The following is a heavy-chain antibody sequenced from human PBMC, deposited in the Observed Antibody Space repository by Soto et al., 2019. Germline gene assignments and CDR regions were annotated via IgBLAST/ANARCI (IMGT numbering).Heavy chain of an antibody. J-gene: IGHJ4*02. V-gene: IGHV3-23*01. CDR2: ISGSGGST. D-gene: IGHD3-10*01. Sequence: GGSLRLSCAASAFTFSNYAMSWVRQAPGKGLEWVSSISGSGGSTYFADSVKGRFTMSRDNSKNTLDLQMNSLRVEDTAVYYCAKAKDPTSGTPIRPFDYWGQGTLVTVSS. CDR1: AFTFSNYA. CDR3: AKAKDPTSGTPIRPFDY.